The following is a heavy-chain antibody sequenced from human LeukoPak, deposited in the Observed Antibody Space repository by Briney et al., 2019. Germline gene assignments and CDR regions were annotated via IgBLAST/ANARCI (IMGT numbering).Heavy chain of an antibody. CDR2: IGTAGDT. CDR3: ARESPRKYYDFWSGYYSTERDYYYYGMDV. Sequence: PGGSLRLSCAASGFTFSSYDMHWVRQATGKGLEWVSAIGTAGDTYYPGSVKGRFTISRENAKNSLYLQMNSLRAGDTAVYYCARESPRKYYDFWSGYYSTERDYYYYGMDVWGQGTTVTVSS. V-gene: IGHV3-13*01. J-gene: IGHJ6*02. CDR1: GFTFSSYD. D-gene: IGHD3-3*01.